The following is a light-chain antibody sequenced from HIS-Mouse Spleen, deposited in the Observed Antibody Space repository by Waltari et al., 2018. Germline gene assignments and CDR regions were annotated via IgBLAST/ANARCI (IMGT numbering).Light chain of an antibody. V-gene: IGLV3-25*03. J-gene: IGLJ2*01. CDR2: KDR. CDR3: QSADSSGTV. Sequence: SYELTQPPSVSVSPGQTARITCSGDALPKQYAYWYQQKPGQAPVLVIYKDRERPSGIPERFSGSSSGTTVTLTISGVQAEDEADYDCQSADSSGTVFGGGTKLTVL. CDR1: ALPKQY.